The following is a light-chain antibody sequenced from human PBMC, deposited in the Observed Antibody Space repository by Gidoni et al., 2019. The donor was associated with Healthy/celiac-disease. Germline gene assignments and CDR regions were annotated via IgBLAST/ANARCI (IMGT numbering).Light chain of an antibody. V-gene: IGKV3-11*01. CDR3: QQRSNWPPYT. CDR2: DAS. J-gene: IGKJ2*01. Sequence: EIVLTQSPATLSLSPGERATHSCRASQSVSSYLAWYQQKPGQAPRLVIYDASNRATGIPARFSGSGSGTDFTLTISSLEPEDFAVYYCQQRSNWPPYTFGQGTKLEIK. CDR1: QSVSSY.